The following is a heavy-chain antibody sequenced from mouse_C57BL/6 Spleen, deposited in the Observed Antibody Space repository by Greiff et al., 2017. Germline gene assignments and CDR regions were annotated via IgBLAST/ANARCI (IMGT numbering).Heavy chain of an antibody. V-gene: IGHV1-5*01. CDR1: GYTFTSYW. Sequence: EVQLQQSGTVLARPGASVKMSCKTSGYTFTSYWMHWVKQRPGQGLEWIGAIYPGNSDTSYNQKFKGKAKLTAVTSASTAYMELSSLTNEDSAVYYCTRLDYSNYEDYFDYWGQGTTLTVSS. CDR3: TRLDYSNYEDYFDY. CDR2: IYPGNSDT. J-gene: IGHJ2*01. D-gene: IGHD2-5*01.